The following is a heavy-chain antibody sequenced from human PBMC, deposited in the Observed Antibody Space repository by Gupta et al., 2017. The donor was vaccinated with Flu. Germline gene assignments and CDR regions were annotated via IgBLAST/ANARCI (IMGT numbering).Heavy chain of an antibody. Sequence: QVHLEQSGAEVKKPGASVKISCTASGFSFINFYIHWVRQAPGQGPQWMGVINPNLGNATKAQSFQGRVTMTSDSSTSTVYMELSSLTSEDTAVYYCARDGNYAGPPALIDSHFYYMGVWGKGTTLTVSS. CDR2: INPNLGNA. D-gene: IGHD3-3*01. V-gene: IGHV1-46*01. J-gene: IGHJ6*03. CDR3: ARDGNYAGPPALIDSHFYYMGV. CDR1: GFSFINFY.